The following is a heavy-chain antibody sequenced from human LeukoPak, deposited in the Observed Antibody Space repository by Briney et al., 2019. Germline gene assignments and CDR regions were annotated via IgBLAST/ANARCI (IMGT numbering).Heavy chain of an antibody. V-gene: IGHV1-8*01. CDR2: MNPNSGNT. Sequence: ASVKVSCKASGYTFTSYDINWVRRATGQGLEWMGWMNPNSGNTGYAQKFQGRVTMTRNTSISTAYMELSSLRSEDTAVYYCARAAMVRGVIISYYYYGMDVWGQGTTVTVSS. CDR1: GYTFTSYD. J-gene: IGHJ6*02. D-gene: IGHD3-10*01. CDR3: ARAAMVRGVIISYYYYGMDV.